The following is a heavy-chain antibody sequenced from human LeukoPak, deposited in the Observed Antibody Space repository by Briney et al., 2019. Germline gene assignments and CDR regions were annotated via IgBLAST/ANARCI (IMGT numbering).Heavy chain of an antibody. CDR1: GGSISSNY. CDR3: ARGYCSSTICFQYFHH. Sequence: KSSETLSLTCTVSGGSISSNYWSWIRQPPGKGLEWIGYIYYSGSTNYNPSLKSRVAISVDTSKNQFSLKLNSVTAADTAVYYCARGYCSSTICFQYFHHWGQGTLVTVSS. CDR2: IYYSGST. J-gene: IGHJ1*01. D-gene: IGHD2-2*01. V-gene: IGHV4-59*01.